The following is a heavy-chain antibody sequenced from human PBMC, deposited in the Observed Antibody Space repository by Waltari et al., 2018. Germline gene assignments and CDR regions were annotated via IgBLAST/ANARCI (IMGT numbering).Heavy chain of an antibody. CDR3: ARAATYYYGSGSYPMGY. D-gene: IGHD3-10*01. V-gene: IGHV4-34*01. CDR1: GGSFSGYY. Sequence: QVQLQQWGAGLLKPSETLSLTCAVYGGSFSGYYWSWIRQPPGKGLEWIGEINHSGSTNYNPSLKSRVTISVDTSKNQFSLKLSSVTAADTAVYYCARAATYYYGSGSYPMGYWGQGTLVTVSS. CDR2: INHSGST. J-gene: IGHJ4*02.